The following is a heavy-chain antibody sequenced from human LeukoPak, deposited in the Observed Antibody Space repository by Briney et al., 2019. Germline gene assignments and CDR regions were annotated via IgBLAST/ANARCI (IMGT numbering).Heavy chain of an antibody. J-gene: IGHJ4*02. Sequence: ASVKVSCKASGGTFSSYAISWVRQAPGPGLEWMGRIIPILSIANYAQKFQGRVTITADKSTSTAYMELSSLRSEDTAVYYCARLVGRGCSGGSCYFDYWGQGTLVSVCS. CDR3: ARLVGRGCSGGSCYFDY. D-gene: IGHD2-15*01. CDR2: IIPILSIA. V-gene: IGHV1-69*04. CDR1: GGTFSSYA.